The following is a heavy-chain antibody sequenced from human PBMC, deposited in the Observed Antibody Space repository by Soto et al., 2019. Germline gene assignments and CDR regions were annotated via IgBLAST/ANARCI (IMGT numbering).Heavy chain of an antibody. J-gene: IGHJ5*02. V-gene: IGHV4-31*03. CDR3: ARFRFQGDTAMVFGNSGKNWFDP. CDR2: IYYSGST. D-gene: IGHD5-18*01. CDR1: GGSISSGGYY. Sequence: SETLSLTCTVSGGSISSGGYYWSWIRQHPGKGLEWIGYIYYSGSTYYNPSLKSRVTISVDTSKNQFSLKLSSVTAADTAVYYCARFRFQGDTAMVFGNSGKNWFDPWGQGTLVTVSS.